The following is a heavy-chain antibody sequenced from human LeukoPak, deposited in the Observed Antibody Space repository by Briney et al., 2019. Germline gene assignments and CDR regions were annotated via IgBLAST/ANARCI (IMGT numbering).Heavy chain of an antibody. J-gene: IGHJ4*02. CDR2: IYSGGST. Sequence: GGSLRLSCTASGFTVSSNYMSWVRQAPGKGMEWVSVIYSGGSTYYADSVKGRFTISRDNSKNTLYLQMNSLRAEDTAVYYCARGMGATAFDYWGQGTLVTVSS. CDR1: GFTVSSNY. V-gene: IGHV3-66*01. CDR3: ARGMGATAFDY. D-gene: IGHD1-26*01.